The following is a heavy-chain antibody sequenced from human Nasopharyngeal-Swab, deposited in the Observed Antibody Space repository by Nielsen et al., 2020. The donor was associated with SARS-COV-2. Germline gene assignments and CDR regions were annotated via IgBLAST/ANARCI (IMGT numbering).Heavy chain of an antibody. CDR3: ARGRDLRYCSGGSCYQNKWFDP. Sequence: SETLSLTCTVSGGSISSYYWTWIRQSPGKGLEWIGSVHFSGNSFYNPSLKSRVTISVDTSKSQFSLRLSSVTAADTAVYYCARGRDLRYCSGGSCYQNKWFDPWGQGTLVTVSS. CDR1: GGSISSYY. CDR2: VHFSGNS. J-gene: IGHJ5*02. D-gene: IGHD2-15*01. V-gene: IGHV4-59*12.